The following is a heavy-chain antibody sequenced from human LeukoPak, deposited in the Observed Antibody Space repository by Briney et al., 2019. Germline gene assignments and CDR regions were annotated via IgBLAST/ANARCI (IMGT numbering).Heavy chain of an antibody. CDR2: IYSGDTT. CDR1: GFTVINNY. V-gene: IGHV3-53*05. CDR3: VKPGSGGSYYQSHDAFEL. Sequence: GGSLRLPCAASGFTVINNYMNWVRQAPGKGLEWVSLIYSGDTTYYADSVKAGFTISRDITKNTLYLHLNILRLDDTAMYYCVKPGSGGSYYQSHDAFELWGQGTMVTVSS. J-gene: IGHJ3*01. D-gene: IGHD3-22*01.